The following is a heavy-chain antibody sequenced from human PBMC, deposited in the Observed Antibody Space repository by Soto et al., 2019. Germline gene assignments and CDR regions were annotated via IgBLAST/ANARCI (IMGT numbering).Heavy chain of an antibody. Sequence: WASVKVSCKASGYTFTSYYMHWVRQAPGQGLEWMGIINPSGGNTNYAQKLQGRVTMTTDTSTSTAYMELRSLRSDDTAVYYCARGTVWFGELLTVSGLPVDAFDIWGQGTMVTVSS. CDR1: GYTFTSYY. D-gene: IGHD3-10*01. CDR2: INPSGGNT. J-gene: IGHJ3*02. V-gene: IGHV1-46*01. CDR3: ARGTVWFGELLTVSGLPVDAFDI.